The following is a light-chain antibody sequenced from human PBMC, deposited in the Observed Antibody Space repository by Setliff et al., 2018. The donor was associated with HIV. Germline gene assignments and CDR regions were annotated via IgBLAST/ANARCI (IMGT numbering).Light chain of an antibody. CDR2: NVD. J-gene: IGLJ1*01. Sequence: QSALTQPASVSGSPGQSLTISCTGTSSDIGSSNFVSWYQQHPGKAPKVMIYNVDKRPSGVSNRFSGSKSGNTASLTISGLQTEDEADYYCSSYSINNLYVFATGTKVTVL. V-gene: IGLV2-14*03. CDR3: SSYSINNLYV. CDR1: SSDIGSSNF.